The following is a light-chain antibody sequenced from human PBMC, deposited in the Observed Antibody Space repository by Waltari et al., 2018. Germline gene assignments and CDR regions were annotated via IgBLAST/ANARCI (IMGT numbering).Light chain of an antibody. CDR2: EAT. CDR1: QDIDDE. Sequence: ETTLTQSPAFMSATPRDKVNISCRASQDIDDEMNWYQQKPGEGAIFIIQEATTTVPGIPPRFSGSGYGTDFTLTINNIQSEEVASYFCLEHDNFPTHTFGQGTKLEIK. J-gene: IGKJ2*01. CDR3: LEHDNFPTHT. V-gene: IGKV5-2*01.